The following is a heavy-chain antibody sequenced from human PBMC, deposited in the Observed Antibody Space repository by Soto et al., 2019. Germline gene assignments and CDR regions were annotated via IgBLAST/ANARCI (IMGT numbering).Heavy chain of an antibody. J-gene: IGHJ4*02. CDR3: ARGIFKVTWRQIWSPLQY. V-gene: IGHV1-18*01. Sequence: ASVKVSCKASGYNFTSYGISWVRQAPGQGLEWMGWISAYNGNTNYAQKLQGRVTMTTDISTGTAYMELRSLRPDDTAVYYCARGIFKVTWRQIWSPLQYWGRGALVTVSS. CDR1: GYNFTSYG. D-gene: IGHD5-18*01. CDR2: ISAYNGNT.